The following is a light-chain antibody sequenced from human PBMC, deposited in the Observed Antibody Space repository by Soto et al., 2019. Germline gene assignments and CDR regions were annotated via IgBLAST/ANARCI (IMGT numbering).Light chain of an antibody. CDR1: QNIDNY. V-gene: IGKV1-39*01. Sequence: DIPLIQSPSSLSASLGDRVTISCRASQNIDNYLHWYQQKSGKAPEALIYAASSLRDGVSSRFRGSGYGTEFTLTINHLQPEDFATYCCQQSSSAPPLTFGQATRLDI. CDR3: QQSSSAPPLT. CDR2: AAS. J-gene: IGKJ5*01.